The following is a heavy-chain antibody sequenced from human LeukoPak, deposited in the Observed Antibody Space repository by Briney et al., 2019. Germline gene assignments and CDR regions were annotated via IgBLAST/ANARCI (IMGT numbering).Heavy chain of an antibody. CDR1: GGSISSYY. CDR2: IYTSGST. D-gene: IGHD2-2*01. CDR3: ARGGLFFSSTSCPLEPGDV. V-gene: IGHV4-4*07. Sequence: ETLSLTCTVSGGSISSYYWSWIRQPAGKGLEWIGRIYTSGSTNYNPSLKSRVTMSVDTSKNQFSLKLSSVTAADTAVYYCARGGLFFSSTSCPLEPGDVWGKGTTVTVSS. J-gene: IGHJ6*04.